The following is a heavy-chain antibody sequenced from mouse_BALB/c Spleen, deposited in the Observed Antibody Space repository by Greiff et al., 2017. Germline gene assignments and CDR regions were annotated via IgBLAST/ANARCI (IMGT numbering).Heavy chain of an antibody. J-gene: IGHJ3*01. CDR3: ARDDYDGRGFAY. D-gene: IGHD2-4*01. Sequence: EVMLVESGGGLVQPGGSRKLSCAASGFTFSSFGMHWVRQAPEKGLEWVAYISSGSITIYYADTVKGRFTISRDNPKNTLFLQMTSLRSEDTAMYYCARDDYDGRGFAYWGQGTLVTVSA. V-gene: IGHV5-17*02. CDR2: ISSGSITI. CDR1: GFTFSSFG.